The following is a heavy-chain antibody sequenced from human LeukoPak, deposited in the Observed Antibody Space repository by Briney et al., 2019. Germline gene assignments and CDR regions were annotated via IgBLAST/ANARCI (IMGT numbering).Heavy chain of an antibody. Sequence: GGSLKLSCVASGFSFGSYGMSWFRQAPGKGLEWVSTIHYSDGTTYYADSVKGRFTVSRDNSKNTPSLQMDNLRTEDTAVYYCAKGGGRPLDDAFDIWGQETMVTVSS. V-gene: IGHV3-23*01. CDR3: AKGGGRPLDDAFDI. CDR1: GFSFGSYG. CDR2: IHYSDGTT. J-gene: IGHJ3*02.